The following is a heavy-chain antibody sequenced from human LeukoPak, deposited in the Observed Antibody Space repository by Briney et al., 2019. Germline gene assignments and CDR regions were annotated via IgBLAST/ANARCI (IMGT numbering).Heavy chain of an antibody. J-gene: IGHJ1*01. D-gene: IGHD1/OR15-1a*01. Sequence: SVKVSCKASGGTFSSYAISWGRQAPGQGLEWMGGIIPIFGTANYAQKFQGRVTITTDESTSTAYMELSSLRSEDTAVYYCARGGDSTWTNQYFQHWGQGTLVTVSS. CDR1: GGTFSSYA. CDR3: ARGGDSTWTNQYFQH. V-gene: IGHV1-69*05. CDR2: IIPIFGTA.